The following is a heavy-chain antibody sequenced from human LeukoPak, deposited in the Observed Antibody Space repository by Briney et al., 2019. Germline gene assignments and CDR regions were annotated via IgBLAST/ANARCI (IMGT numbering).Heavy chain of an antibody. CDR3: ARRPFAGFGESQGPYGMDV. CDR1: GGSISSYY. J-gene: IGHJ6*02. D-gene: IGHD3-10*01. Sequence: PSETLSLTCTVSGGSISSYYWSWIRQPPGKGLEWIGYIYYSGSTNYNPSLKSRVTISVDTSKNRFSLKMSSVTAADTAVYYCARRPFAGFGESQGPYGMDVWGQGTTVTVSS. V-gene: IGHV4-59*08. CDR2: IYYSGST.